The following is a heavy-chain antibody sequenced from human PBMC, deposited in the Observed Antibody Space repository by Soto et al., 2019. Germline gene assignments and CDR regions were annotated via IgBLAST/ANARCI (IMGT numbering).Heavy chain of an antibody. J-gene: IGHJ6*02. V-gene: IGHV4-61*08. CDR2: IYYSGST. CDR1: GGSISSGGYY. CDR3: ARHSGYSSSWPKRNYYYYHGMDV. Sequence: SETLSLTCTVSGGSISSGGYYWSWIRQHPGKGLEWIGYIYYSGSTNYNPSLKSRVTISVDTSKNQFSLKLSSVTAADTAVYNCARHSGYSSSWPKRNYYYYHGMDVWGQGTTVTVSS. D-gene: IGHD6-13*01.